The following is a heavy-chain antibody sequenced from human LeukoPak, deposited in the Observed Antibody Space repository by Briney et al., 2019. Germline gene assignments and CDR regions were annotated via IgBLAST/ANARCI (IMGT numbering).Heavy chain of an antibody. D-gene: IGHD1-26*01. J-gene: IGHJ4*02. CDR1: GFTFSDYY. CDR3: TRVPRGGTNFDY. CDR2: SRNKAKLYTT. Sequence: PGGSLRLSCVASGFTFSDYYIDWVRQAPGKGLEWVGRSRNKAKLYTTEYAACVKARFTISRDDLKNSLNLQMNSLKTEDTAVYYCTRVPRGGTNFDYWGQATLVSVCS. V-gene: IGHV3-72*01.